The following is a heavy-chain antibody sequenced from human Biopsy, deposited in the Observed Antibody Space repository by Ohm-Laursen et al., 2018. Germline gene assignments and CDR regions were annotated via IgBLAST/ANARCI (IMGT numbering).Heavy chain of an antibody. Sequence: SLRLSCSASVAALSGYSMTWVRQAPGKGLEWVSSITGGSNYINYADSVKGRLTISRENAKNSLYLQLDSLRVEDTAVYYCAAERLPSGIGGPWLDPWGQGTLVIVSS. CDR2: ITGGSNYI. CDR3: AAERLPSGIGGPWLDP. D-gene: IGHD3-16*01. V-gene: IGHV3-21*06. J-gene: IGHJ5*02. CDR1: VAALSGYS.